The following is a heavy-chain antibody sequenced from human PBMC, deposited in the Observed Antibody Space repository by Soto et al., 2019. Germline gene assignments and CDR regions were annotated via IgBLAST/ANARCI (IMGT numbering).Heavy chain of an antibody. J-gene: IGHJ6*02. CDR2: ISAYNGNT. CDR1: GYTFTSYG. Sequence: QVQLVQSGAEVKKPGASVKVSCKASGYTFTSYGISWVRQAPGQGLEWMGWISAYNGNTNYAQKLQGRVTMTTDTSTSTAYIELRSLRSDDTAVYYCARRVQLVEGYYYYGMDVWGQGTTVTVSS. CDR3: ARRVQLVEGYYYYGMDV. V-gene: IGHV1-18*01. D-gene: IGHD6-13*01.